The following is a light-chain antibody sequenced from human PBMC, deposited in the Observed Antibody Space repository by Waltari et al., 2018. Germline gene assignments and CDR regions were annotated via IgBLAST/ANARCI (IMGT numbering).Light chain of an antibody. V-gene: IGKV1-6*01. CDR2: SVS. CDR1: QNIGIN. J-gene: IGKJ1*01. CDR3: LHDYNYPRT. Sequence: AIQMTQSPSSLSASVRDRVIITGRASQNIGINLAWYRQKPGKAPDLLIYSVSTLQSGVPSRFSGSGSGTDFTLTISSLQPEDFTAYYCLHDYNYPRTFGQGTRVEI.